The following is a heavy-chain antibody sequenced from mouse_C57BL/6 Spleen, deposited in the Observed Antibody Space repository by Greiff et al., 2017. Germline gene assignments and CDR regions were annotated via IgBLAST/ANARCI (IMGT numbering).Heavy chain of an antibody. V-gene: IGHV1-55*01. CDR3: ARYYYGSSDDYFDY. J-gene: IGHJ2*01. CDR1: GYTFTSYW. D-gene: IGHD1-1*01. CDR2: IYPGSGST. Sequence: QVQLQQPGAELVKPGASVKMSCKASGYTFTSYWITWVKQRPGQGLEWIGDIYPGSGSTNYNEKFKSKATLTVDTSSSTAYMQLSSLTSEDSAVYYCARYYYGSSDDYFDYWGKGTTLTVAS.